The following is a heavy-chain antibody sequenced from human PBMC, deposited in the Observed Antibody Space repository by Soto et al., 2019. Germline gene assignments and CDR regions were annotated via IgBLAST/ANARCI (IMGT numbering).Heavy chain of an antibody. Sequence: QVQLQQWGAGLLKPSETLSLTCAVYGGSFSGYSWSWIRQSPGKGLECLGEINHSGSTNYNPSLKSRVTISVDTSKNQFSLKLTSLTAADTAVYYCARGRRSFTIFGVVPYYFDYWGQGTLVTVS. CDR3: ARGRRSFTIFGVVPYYFDY. CDR2: INHSGST. CDR1: GGSFSGYS. J-gene: IGHJ4*02. D-gene: IGHD3-3*01. V-gene: IGHV4-34*01.